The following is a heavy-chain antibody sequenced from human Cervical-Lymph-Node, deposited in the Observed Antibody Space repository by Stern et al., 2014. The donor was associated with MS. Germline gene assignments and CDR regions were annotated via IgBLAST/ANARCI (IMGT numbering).Heavy chain of an antibody. J-gene: IGHJ4*02. CDR1: GFSLSTRGVG. D-gene: IGHD3-9*01. CDR2: IYWDDDR. Sequence: QVTLRESGPTLVKPTQTLTLTCNFSGFSLSTRGVGVGWLRPPPGKALQWLGIIYWDDDRRYSPSLKNRLTITKDTSKNQVVLTLSNMNPVDTATYYCAHIAVGESFDWDHHFDTWGQGTLVTVSS. V-gene: IGHV2-5*02. CDR3: AHIAVGESFDWDHHFDT.